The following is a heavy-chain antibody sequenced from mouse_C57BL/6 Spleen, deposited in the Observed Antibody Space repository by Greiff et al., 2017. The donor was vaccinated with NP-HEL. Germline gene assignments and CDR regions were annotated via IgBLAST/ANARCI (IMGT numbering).Heavy chain of an antibody. CDR3: ARYRSSGPYYFDY. CDR1: GYTFTSYW. J-gene: IGHJ2*01. Sequence: QVQLKESGAELAKPGASVKLSCKASGYTFTSYWMHWVKQRPGQGLEWIGYINPSSGYTKYNQKFKDKATLTADKSSSTAYMQLSSLTYEDSAVYYCARYRSSGPYYFDYWGQGTTLTVSS. D-gene: IGHD3-2*02. CDR2: INPSSGYT. V-gene: IGHV1-7*01.